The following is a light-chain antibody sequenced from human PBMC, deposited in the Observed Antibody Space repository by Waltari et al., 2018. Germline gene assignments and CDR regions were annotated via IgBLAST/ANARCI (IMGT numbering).Light chain of an antibody. J-gene: IGKJ2*03. Sequence: DLVMTQSPLSLPVTPGESASISCRPSQSLLGTTGSNYLDWFLQKPGHSPLLLISLGSNRASGVPDRFSGSGSGTDFTLKITKVEAEDVGVYYCMQTRQTPFSFGQGTKLEIK. CDR1: QSLLGTTGSNY. CDR2: LGS. CDR3: MQTRQTPFS. V-gene: IGKV2-28*01.